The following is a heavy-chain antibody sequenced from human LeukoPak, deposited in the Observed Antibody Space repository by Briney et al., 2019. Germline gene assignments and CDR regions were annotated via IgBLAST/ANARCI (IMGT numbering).Heavy chain of an antibody. CDR3: ASKEVSYGDYFIFPYYYGMDV. J-gene: IGHJ6*02. D-gene: IGHD4-17*01. CDR1: GGSISSGDYY. Sequence: SETLSLTCTVSGGSISSGDYYWSWIRQPPGKGLEWIGYIYYSGSTYYNPSLKSRVTISVDTSKNQFSLKLSSVTAADTAVYYCASKEVSYGDYFIFPYYYGMDVWGQGTTVTVSS. CDR2: IYYSGST. V-gene: IGHV4-30-4*01.